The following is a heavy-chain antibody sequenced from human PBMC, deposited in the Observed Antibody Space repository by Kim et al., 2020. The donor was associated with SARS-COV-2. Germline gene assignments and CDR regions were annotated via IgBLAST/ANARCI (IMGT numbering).Heavy chain of an antibody. CDR3: ASPAASIYCSSTSCYFSDGMDV. J-gene: IGHJ6*02. V-gene: IGHV1-46*01. CDR1: GNTFTSYY. CDR2: INPSGGST. Sequence: ASVKVSCKASGNTFTSYYMHWVRQAPGQGLEWMGIINPSGGSTSYAQKFQGRVTMTRDTSTGTVYMELSSLRSEDTAVYYCASPAASIYCSSTSCYFSDGMDVWGQGTTVTVSS. D-gene: IGHD2-2*01.